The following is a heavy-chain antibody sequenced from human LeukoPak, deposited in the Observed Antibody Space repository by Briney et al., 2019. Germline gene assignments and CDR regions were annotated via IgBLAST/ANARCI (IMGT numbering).Heavy chain of an antibody. D-gene: IGHD6-13*01. Sequence: ASVKVSCKASGGTFSSYAISWVRQAPGQRPEWMGGIIPIFGTANYAQKFQGRVTITTDESTSTAYMELSSLRSEDTAVYYCASRGALSSWYESWFDPWGQGTLVTVSS. CDR2: IIPIFGTA. CDR1: GGTFSSYA. V-gene: IGHV1-69*05. J-gene: IGHJ5*02. CDR3: ASRGALSSWYESWFDP.